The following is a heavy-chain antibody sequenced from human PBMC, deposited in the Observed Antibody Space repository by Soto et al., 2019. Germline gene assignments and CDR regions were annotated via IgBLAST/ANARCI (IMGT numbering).Heavy chain of an antibody. V-gene: IGHV1-69*06. J-gene: IGHJ5*02. Sequence: QVHLMQSGAEVKKPGYSVKVSCKASGGTFGSDAITWVRQAPGQGLEWVGRIIPIFGTTNYAQNLQGRVTISADKSTLTSYMELQGLTSDDTALYYCARDLTDSGYYAKGLDPWGQGTKVTVSS. CDR1: GGTFGSDA. D-gene: IGHD3-22*01. CDR2: IIPIFGTT. CDR3: ARDLTDSGYYAKGLDP.